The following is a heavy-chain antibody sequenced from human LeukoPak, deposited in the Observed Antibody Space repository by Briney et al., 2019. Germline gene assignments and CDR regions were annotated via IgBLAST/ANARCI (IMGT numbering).Heavy chain of an antibody. J-gene: IGHJ4*02. CDR2: ISSSSTYI. Sequence: GGSLRLSCAASGFTFSSYSMNWVRQAPGKGLEWVSSISSSSTYIYYADSVRGRFTISRDNAKDSLYLQTNSLRAEDTAVYHCARDPPYCSSINCRAQFDYWGQGTLVTVSS. D-gene: IGHD2-2*01. V-gene: IGHV3-21*01. CDR3: ARDPPYCSSINCRAQFDY. CDR1: GFTFSSYS.